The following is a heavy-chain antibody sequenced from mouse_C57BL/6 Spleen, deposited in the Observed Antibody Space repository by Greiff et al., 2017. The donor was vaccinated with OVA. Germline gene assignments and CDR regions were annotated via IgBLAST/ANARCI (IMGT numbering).Heavy chain of an antibody. CDR2: IDPSDSYT. Sequence: VQLQQPGAELVMPGASVKLSCKASGYTFTSYWMHWVKQRPGQGLEWIGEIDPSDSYTNYNQKFKGKSTLTVDKSSSTAYMQLSSLTSEDSAVYYCASGTRYFDYWGQGTTLTVSS. J-gene: IGHJ2*01. CDR1: GYTFTSYW. CDR3: ASGTRYFDY. V-gene: IGHV1-69*01.